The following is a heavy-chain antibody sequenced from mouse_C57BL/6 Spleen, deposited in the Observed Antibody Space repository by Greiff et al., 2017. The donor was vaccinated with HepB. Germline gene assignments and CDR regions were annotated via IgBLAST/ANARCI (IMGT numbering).Heavy chain of an antibody. J-gene: IGHJ1*03. CDR1: GFTFSDYG. V-gene: IGHV5-17*01. Sequence: EVKLVESGGGLVKPGGSLKLSCAASGFTFSDYGMHWVRQAPEKGLEWVAYISSGSSTNYYADTVKGRFTISRDNAKNTLFLQMTSLRSEDTAMYYCARGGSYVRYFDVWGTGTTVTVSS. D-gene: IGHD1-1*02. CDR3: ARGGSYVRYFDV. CDR2: ISSGSSTN.